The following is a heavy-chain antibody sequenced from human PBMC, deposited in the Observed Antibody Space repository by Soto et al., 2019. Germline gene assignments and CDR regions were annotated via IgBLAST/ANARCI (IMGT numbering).Heavy chain of an antibody. CDR2: IIPIFGTA. CDR3: ARSGYYYDSSGSDY. D-gene: IGHD3-22*01. J-gene: IGHJ4*02. V-gene: IGHV1-69*13. Sequence: SVKVSCKASGGTFSSYAISWVRQAPGQGLEWMGGIIPIFGTANYAQKFQGRVTITADESTSTAYMELSSLRSEDTAVYYCARSGYYYDSSGSDYWGQGTLVTVSS. CDR1: GGTFSSYA.